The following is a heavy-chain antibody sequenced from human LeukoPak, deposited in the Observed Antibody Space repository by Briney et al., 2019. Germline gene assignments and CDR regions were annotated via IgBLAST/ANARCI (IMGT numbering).Heavy chain of an antibody. Sequence: PGGSLRLSCAASGFTLSSYNMNWVRQAPGKGLEWISYITTSIDIISYADSVKGRFTISRDNAKNSLYLQMDSLRDEDTAVYYCVRLSTFKVGSTAYDAFDLWGQGTKVTVSP. CDR2: ITTSIDII. D-gene: IGHD1-26*01. CDR1: GFTLSSYN. CDR3: VRLSTFKVGSTAYDAFDL. J-gene: IGHJ3*01. V-gene: IGHV3-48*02.